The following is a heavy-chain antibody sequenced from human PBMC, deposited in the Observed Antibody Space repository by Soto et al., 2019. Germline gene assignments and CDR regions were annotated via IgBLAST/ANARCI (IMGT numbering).Heavy chain of an antibody. J-gene: IGHJ5*02. Sequence: QVQLVQSGAEVKKPGASVKVSCKASGYTFTSYGISWVRQAPGQGLEWMGWISAYNGNTNYAQKLQGRVTMTTDTXXSXAXXELRGRRSDDTAVYYCARVRGYCSGGSCYAGWFDPWGQGTLVTVSS. D-gene: IGHD2-15*01. CDR1: GYTFTSYG. V-gene: IGHV1-18*01. CDR3: ARVRGYCSGGSCYAGWFDP. CDR2: ISAYNGNT.